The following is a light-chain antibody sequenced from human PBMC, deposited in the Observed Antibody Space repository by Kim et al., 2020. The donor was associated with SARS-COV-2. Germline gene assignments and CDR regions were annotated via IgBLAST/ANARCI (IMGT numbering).Light chain of an antibody. CDR1: QTVTSN. J-gene: IGKJ4*01. Sequence: GSPGERATLSCRASQTVTSNLAWYQQKSGQAPRLLMYGASTRATGIPARFSGSGSGTEFTLTISSLQSEDFAVYYCQQYNSWPLTFGGGTKVDIK. CDR2: GAS. CDR3: QQYNSWPLT. V-gene: IGKV3D-15*01.